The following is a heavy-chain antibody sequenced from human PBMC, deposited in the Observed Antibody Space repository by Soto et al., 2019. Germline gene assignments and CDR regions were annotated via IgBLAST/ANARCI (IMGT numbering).Heavy chain of an antibody. CDR2: VSGSGGTT. Sequence: GGSLRLSCAASGFSFSTYAMSWVRQAPGKGLEWVSGVSGSGGTTYYADSVKGRFTISRDNSKNTLYLQVNSLRVEDTAVYYCAKDQAAAGTISRYFQHWGQGTLVTVSS. D-gene: IGHD6-13*01. J-gene: IGHJ1*01. CDR3: AKDQAAAGTISRYFQH. CDR1: GFSFSTYA. V-gene: IGHV3-23*01.